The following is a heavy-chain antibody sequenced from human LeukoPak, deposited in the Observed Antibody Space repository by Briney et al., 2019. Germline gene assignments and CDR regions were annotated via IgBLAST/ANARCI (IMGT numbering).Heavy chain of an antibody. CDR2: ISWNSGSI. J-gene: IGHJ4*02. D-gene: IGHD5-12*01. V-gene: IGHV3-9*01. CDR1: GFTFDDYA. CDR3: ARDLRDFDF. Sequence: PGGSLRLSCAASGFTFDDYAMHWVRQAPGKGLEWVSGISWNSGSIGYADSVKGRFTISRDNAKNTVYLQMNSLRAEDTAVYYCARDLRDFDFWGQGTLVTVSS.